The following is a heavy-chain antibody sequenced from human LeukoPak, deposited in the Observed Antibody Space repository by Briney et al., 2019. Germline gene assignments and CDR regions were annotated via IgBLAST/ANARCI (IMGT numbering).Heavy chain of an antibody. CDR3: ARAGYCSGGSCYSFHYYYYMDV. CDR2: IGSSGDTI. CDR1: GFTFSDYY. V-gene: IGHV3-11*04. D-gene: IGHD2-15*01. Sequence: GGSLRLSCAASGFTFSDYYMSWIRQTPGKGLEWISYIGSSGDTIYYADSVKGRFTISRDNAKNSLYLQMNSLGAEDTAVYYCARAGYCSGGSCYSFHYYYYMDVWGKGTTVTISS. J-gene: IGHJ6*03.